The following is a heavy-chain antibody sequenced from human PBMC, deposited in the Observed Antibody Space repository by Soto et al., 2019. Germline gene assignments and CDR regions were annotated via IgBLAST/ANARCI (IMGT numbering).Heavy chain of an antibody. CDR1: GGSVSSGSYY. CDR3: ARGQAFWTGYYRMPYYFDY. D-gene: IGHD3-3*01. Sequence: PSETLSLTCTVSGGSVSSGSYYWSWIRQPPGKGLEYIGYLYYSGSTNYNPSLKSRVTISVDTPKNQFSLELTSVTAADTAIYYCARGQAFWTGYYRMPYYFDYWGQGTLVTVSS. J-gene: IGHJ4*02. V-gene: IGHV4-61*01. CDR2: LYYSGST.